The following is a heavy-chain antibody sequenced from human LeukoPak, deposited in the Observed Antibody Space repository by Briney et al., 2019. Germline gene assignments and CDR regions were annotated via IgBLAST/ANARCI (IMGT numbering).Heavy chain of an antibody. CDR1: GGSISSYY. V-gene: IGHV4-59*01. CDR2: IFYTGST. Sequence: SETLSLTCTVSGGSISSYYWSWIRQPPGKGLEWIGYIFYTGSTNYIPSLKSRVTISVDASKNQFSLKLSSVTAADTAVYYCARTRISGTDYFDYWGQGTLVTVSS. D-gene: IGHD1-7*01. CDR3: ARTRISGTDYFDY. J-gene: IGHJ4*02.